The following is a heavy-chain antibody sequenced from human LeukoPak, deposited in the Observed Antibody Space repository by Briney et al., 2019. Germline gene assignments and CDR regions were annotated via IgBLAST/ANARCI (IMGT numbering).Heavy chain of an antibody. CDR3: ARGGGYSYEPFDY. CDR2: INSDGSST. D-gene: IGHD5-18*01. Sequence: GGSLRLSCAASGFTFSNYWMHWVRQAPGKGLVWVSRINSDGSSTSYADSVKGRFTISRDNAKNTLYLQMNSLRAEDTAVYYCARGGGYSYEPFDYWGQGTLVTVSS. J-gene: IGHJ4*02. V-gene: IGHV3-74*01. CDR1: GFTFSNYW.